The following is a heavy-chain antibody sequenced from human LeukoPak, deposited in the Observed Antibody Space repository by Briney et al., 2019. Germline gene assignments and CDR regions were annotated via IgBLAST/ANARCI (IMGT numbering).Heavy chain of an antibody. CDR3: AKGRGYCTGGSCYSDY. CDR2: ISGSDGST. V-gene: IGHV3-23*01. D-gene: IGHD2-15*01. J-gene: IGHJ4*02. CDR1: GFTFSKYA. Sequence: DPGGSLRLSCTASGFTFSKYAMSWVRQAPGKGLEWVSTISGSDGSTYYADSVKGRFTISRDNSKNTLYLQMNSLRVEDTAIYYCAKGRGYCTGGSCYSDYWGQGTLVTVSS.